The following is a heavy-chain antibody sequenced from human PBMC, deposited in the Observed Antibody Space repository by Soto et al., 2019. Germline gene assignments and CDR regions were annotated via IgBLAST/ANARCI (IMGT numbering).Heavy chain of an antibody. V-gene: IGHV1-69*13. CDR1: GGTFSSYA. CDR3: ARGVLMVYARRSYYYGMDV. J-gene: IGHJ6*02. Sequence: ASVKVSCKASGGTFSSYAISWVRQAPGQGLEWIGGIIPIFGTANYAQKFQGRVTITADESTSTAYMELSSLRSEDTAVYYCARGVLMVYARRSYYYGMDVWGQGATVTVSS. CDR2: IIPIFGTA. D-gene: IGHD2-8*01.